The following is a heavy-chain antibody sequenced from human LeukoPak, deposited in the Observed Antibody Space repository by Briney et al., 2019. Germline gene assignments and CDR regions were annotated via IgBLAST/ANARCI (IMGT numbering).Heavy chain of an antibody. CDR2: INTDTRGT. CDR1: GFTFTDYW. Sequence: GRPLRLSCAASGFTFTDYWMHWVRQAPGKGLVWVSIINTDTRGTYYADSVKGRFTISRDNAKNTLYLQMNSLRAEDTAVYYCARAGAYHFDNWGQGTLVTVSS. V-gene: IGHV3-74*01. CDR3: ARAGAYHFDN. D-gene: IGHD3-16*01. J-gene: IGHJ4*02.